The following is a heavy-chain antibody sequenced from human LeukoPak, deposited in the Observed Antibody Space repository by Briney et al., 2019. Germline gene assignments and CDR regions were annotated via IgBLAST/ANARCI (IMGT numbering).Heavy chain of an antibody. CDR2: SYYSGST. CDR1: SGSISSSSYY. D-gene: IGHD4-17*01. V-gene: IGHV4-39*01. J-gene: IGHJ2*01. CDR3: ARLVTINTVTTARYWYFDL. Sequence: PSETLSLTCTVSSGSISSSSYYWGWIRQPPGEELEWIGSSYYSGSTYYNPSLKSRVTISVDTSKNQFSLKLSSVTAADTAVYFCARLVTINTVTTARYWYFDLWGRGTLVTVSS.